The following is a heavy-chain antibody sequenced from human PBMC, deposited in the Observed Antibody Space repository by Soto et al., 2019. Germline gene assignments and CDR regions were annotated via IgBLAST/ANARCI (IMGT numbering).Heavy chain of an antibody. V-gene: IGHV4-34*01. D-gene: IGHD3-10*01. CDR2: INHSGST. CDR1: GVSSSGYY. CDR3: ARGVVKRSRGVIWTKGWFDP. Sequence: SETLSLTCAVYGVSSSGYYWSWIRQPPGKGLEWIGEINHSGSTNYNPSLKSRVTISVDTSKNQFSLKLSSVTAADTAVYYCARGVVKRSRGVIWTKGWFDPWGQGTLVTVSS. J-gene: IGHJ5*02.